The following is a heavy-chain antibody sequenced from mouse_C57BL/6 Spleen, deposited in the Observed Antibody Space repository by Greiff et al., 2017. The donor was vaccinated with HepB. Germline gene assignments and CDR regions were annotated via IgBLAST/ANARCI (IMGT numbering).Heavy chain of an antibody. Sequence: VKLMESGAELVRPGASVTLSCKASGYTFTDYEMHWVKQTPVHGLEWIGAIDPETGGTAYNQKFKGKAILTADKSSSTAYMELRSLTSEDSAVYYCTRGRLLWSDYWGQGTTLTVSS. J-gene: IGHJ2*01. CDR1: GYTFTDYE. V-gene: IGHV1-15*01. D-gene: IGHD2-1*01. CDR2: IDPETGGT. CDR3: TRGRLLWSDY.